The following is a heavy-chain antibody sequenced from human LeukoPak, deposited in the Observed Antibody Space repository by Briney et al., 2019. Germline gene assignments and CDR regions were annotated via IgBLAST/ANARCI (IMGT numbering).Heavy chain of an antibody. Sequence: GGSLRLSCAASGFTFGSYGMHWVRQAPGKGLEWVAVISYDGSNKYYADSVKGRFTISRDNSKNTLYLQMNSLRAEDTAVYHCARDRWFNPWGQGTLVTVSS. V-gene: IGHV3-30*03. CDR3: ARDRWFNP. CDR1: GFTFGSYG. J-gene: IGHJ5*02. CDR2: ISYDGSNK.